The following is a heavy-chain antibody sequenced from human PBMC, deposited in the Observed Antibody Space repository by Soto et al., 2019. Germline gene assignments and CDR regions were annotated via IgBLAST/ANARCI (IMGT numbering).Heavy chain of an antibody. D-gene: IGHD2-15*01. J-gene: IGHJ5*01. CDR3: ARAPGYCSGDICLGWFDS. CDR1: GYTFNSYG. V-gene: IGHV1-18*01. Sequence: QVQLVQSGAEVKKPGASVKVSCKASGYTFNSYGISWVRQAPGQGLEWMGWISVYNGNTNYAQKLQGRVTMTTDTSTSTAYMELRSLRSDDTAVYYCARAPGYCSGDICLGWFDSWGHGTLVTVSS. CDR2: ISVYNGNT.